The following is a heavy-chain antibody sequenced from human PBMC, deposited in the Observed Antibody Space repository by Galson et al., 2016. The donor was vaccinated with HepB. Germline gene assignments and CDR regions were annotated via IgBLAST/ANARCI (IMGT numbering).Heavy chain of an antibody. V-gene: IGHV5-51*01. J-gene: IGHJ4*02. CDR3: ARHAESAWYEPHFDY. CDR1: GYSFTSYW. Sequence: QSGAEVKKPGESLKISCKGSGYSFTSYWIGWVRQMPGKGLEWMGIIYPGDSDTRYSPPFQGQGTISADKSISTAYLQWRSLTASDTAMYYCARHAESAWYEPHFDYGGQGTLVTVSS. CDR2: IYPGDSDT. D-gene: IGHD6-19*01.